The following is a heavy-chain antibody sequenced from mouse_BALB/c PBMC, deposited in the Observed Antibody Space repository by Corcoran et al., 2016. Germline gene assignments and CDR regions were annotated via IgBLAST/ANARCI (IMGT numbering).Heavy chain of an antibody. CDR2: IDPANGNT. D-gene: IGHD1-2*01. CDR1: GFYIKDTY. J-gene: IGHJ3*01. CDR3: ARLRLPY. V-gene: IGHV14-3*02. Sequence: EVQLQQSGAELVKPGASVKLSCTASGFYIKDTYMHWVKQRPEQGLEWIGRIDPANGNTKYDPKFQGKATITADTSSNTAYLQLSSLTSEDTAVYYCARLRLPYWGQGTLVTVSA.